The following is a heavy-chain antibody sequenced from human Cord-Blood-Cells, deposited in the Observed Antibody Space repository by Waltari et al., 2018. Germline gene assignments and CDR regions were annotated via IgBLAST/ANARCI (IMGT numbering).Heavy chain of an antibody. CDR2: MNPNSGNT. D-gene: IGHD3-22*01. CDR1: GYTFTSYD. V-gene: IGHV1-8*01. CDR3: ARGPLYYYDSSGYK. Sequence: QVQLVQSGAEVKKPGASVKVSCKASGYTFTSYDINWVRPATGQGLEWMGWMNPNSGNTGYAQKFQGRVTMTRNTSISTAYMERSSLRSEDTAVYYCARGPLYYYDSSGYKWGQGTLVTVSS. J-gene: IGHJ4*02.